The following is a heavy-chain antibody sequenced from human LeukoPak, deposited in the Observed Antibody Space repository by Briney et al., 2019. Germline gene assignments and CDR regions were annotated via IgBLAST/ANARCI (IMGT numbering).Heavy chain of an antibody. CDR1: GYTFTSYD. CDR2: MNPNSGNT. V-gene: IGHV1-8*01. D-gene: IGHD3-10*01. J-gene: IGHJ4*02. Sequence: ASVKVSCKASGYTFTSYDINWVRQATGQGLEWMGWMNPNSGNTGYAQKYQGRVTMTRNTSISTAYMELSSLRSEDTAVYYCARGRVHELLYLCYWGQGTLVTVSS. CDR3: ARGRVHELLYLCY.